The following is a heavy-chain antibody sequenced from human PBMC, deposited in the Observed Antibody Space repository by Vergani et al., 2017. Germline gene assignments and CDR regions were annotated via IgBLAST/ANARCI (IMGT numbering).Heavy chain of an antibody. V-gene: IGHV1-69*06. J-gene: IGHJ6*02. Sequence: QVQLVQSGAEVKKPGSSVKVSCKASGGTFSSYAISWVRQAPGQGLEWMGGIITIIGTANYAQKFQGRVTITADKSTSTAYMELSSLRSEDTSVYYCAREGIAAAGWGGDVWGQGTTVTVSS. CDR1: GGTFSSYA. D-gene: IGHD6-13*01. CDR3: AREGIAAAGWGGDV. CDR2: IITIIGTA.